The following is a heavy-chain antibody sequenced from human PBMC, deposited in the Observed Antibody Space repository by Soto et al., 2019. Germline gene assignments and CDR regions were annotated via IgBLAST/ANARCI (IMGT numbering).Heavy chain of an antibody. CDR2: VYHSGAI. J-gene: IGHJ5*02. D-gene: IGHD2-2*01. CDR3: ARDQGYEGSSIDP. V-gene: IGHV4-4*02. Sequence: PSETLSLTCVVSNGSISSVNWWSWFRQPPGKTLEWIGEVYHSGAINYSPSLSSRLTISVDKSKNQFSLRLTSVTAADTAVYYCARDQGYEGSSIDPWGQGTLVSVSS. CDR1: NGSISSVNW.